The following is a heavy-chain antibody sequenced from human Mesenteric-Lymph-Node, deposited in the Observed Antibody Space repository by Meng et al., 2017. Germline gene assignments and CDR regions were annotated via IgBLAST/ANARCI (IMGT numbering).Heavy chain of an antibody. CDR3: ARDPLDYGDDYYYYGMDV. CDR1: GFTFSTYW. CDR2: IKPDGGEK. V-gene: IGHV3-7*01. J-gene: IGHJ6*02. D-gene: IGHD4-17*01. Sequence: GESLKISCAASGFTFSTYWMYWVRQAPGKGLEWVATIKPDGGEKYYVDSVKGRSTVSRDNAKNSLYLQMNSLRAEDTAVYYCARDPLDYGDDYYYYGMDVWGQGTTVTVSS.